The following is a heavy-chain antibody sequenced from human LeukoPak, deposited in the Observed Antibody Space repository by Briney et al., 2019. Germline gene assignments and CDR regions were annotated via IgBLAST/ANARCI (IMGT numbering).Heavy chain of an antibody. CDR2: ISHDGSNK. CDR3: ARDSTVINNWFDP. CDR1: GFTFSSYA. J-gene: IGHJ5*02. D-gene: IGHD4-11*01. Sequence: GGSLRLSCAASGFTFSSYAMHWVRQAPGKGLEWVAVISHDGSNKYYADSVKGRFTISRDNSKNTLYLQVNSLRAEDTAVYYCARDSTVINNWFDPWGQGTLVTVSS. V-gene: IGHV3-30*04.